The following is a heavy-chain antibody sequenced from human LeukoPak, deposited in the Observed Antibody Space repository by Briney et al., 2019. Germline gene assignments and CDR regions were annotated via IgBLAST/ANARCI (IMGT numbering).Heavy chain of an antibody. CDR1: GYTFTGYY. V-gene: IGHV1-2*02. CDR3: ARPTYYYGSGSYYNPSYYYYYMDV. J-gene: IGHJ6*03. D-gene: IGHD3-10*01. Sequence: ASVKVSCKASGYTFTGYYMHWVRQAPGQGLEWMGWINPNSGSTNYAQTFQGRVTMTRDTSISTAYMELSRLRSDDTAVYYCARPTYYYGSGSYYNPSYYYYYMDVWGKGTTVTISS. CDR2: INPNSGST.